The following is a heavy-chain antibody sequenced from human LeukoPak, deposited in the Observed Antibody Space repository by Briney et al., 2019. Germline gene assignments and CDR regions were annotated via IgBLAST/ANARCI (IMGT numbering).Heavy chain of an antibody. J-gene: IGHJ3*02. V-gene: IGHV2-5*01. CDR2: LYWHGDK. CDR1: GISLSTIAVS. D-gene: IGHD3-9*01. CDR3: AHLPTHYYILTGYQWAFDI. Sequence: CGPTQSPTKPTLTPSFTLSGISLSTIAVSVGCIRQPPGKALECPALLYWHGDKPYSPSLKSRHTITKHSYKNQLILTITHMNPVDTATYYRAHLPTHYYILTGYQWAFDIWGQGTMVTVSS.